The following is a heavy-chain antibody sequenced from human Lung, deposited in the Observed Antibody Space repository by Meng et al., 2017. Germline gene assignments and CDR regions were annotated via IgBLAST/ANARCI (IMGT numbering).Heavy chain of an antibody. V-gene: IGHV3-66*02. CDR1: GFTVSSNY. CDR3: ARVGGRGYSYGYSY. CDR2: IYSGGST. D-gene: IGHD5-18*01. Sequence: GGSLRLSCAASGFTVSSNYMSWVRQAPGKGLEWVSVIYSGGSTYYADSVKGRFTISRDNSKTTLYLQMNSLRAEDTAVYYCARVGGRGYSYGYSYWGQGTLVTGSS. J-gene: IGHJ4*02.